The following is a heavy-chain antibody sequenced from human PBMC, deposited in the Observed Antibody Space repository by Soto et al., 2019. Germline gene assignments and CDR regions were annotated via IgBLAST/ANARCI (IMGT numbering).Heavy chain of an antibody. V-gene: IGHV4-34*01. CDR2: INHSGST. Sequence: SETLSLTCAVYGGSFSGYYWSWIRQPPGKGLEWIGEINHSGSTNYNPSLKSRVTISVDTSKNQFSLKLSSVTAADTAVYYCAREGSSGGSCYVDYWGQGTLVTVSS. CDR3: AREGSSGGSCYVDY. CDR1: GGSFSGYY. D-gene: IGHD2-15*01. J-gene: IGHJ4*02.